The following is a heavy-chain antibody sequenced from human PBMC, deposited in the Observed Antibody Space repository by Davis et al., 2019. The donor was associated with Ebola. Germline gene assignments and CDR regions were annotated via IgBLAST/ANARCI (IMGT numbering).Heavy chain of an antibody. CDR3: ARNDILTGYLMSYYFDY. CDR2: ISCSSSTI. J-gene: IGHJ4*02. V-gene: IGHV3-48*02. Sequence: GESLKISCAASGFTFSSYSMNWVRQAPGKGLEWVSYISCSSSTIYYADSVKGRFTISRDNAKNSLYLQMNSLRDEDTAVYYCARNDILTGYLMSYYFDYWGQGTLVTVSS. CDR1: GFTFSSYS. D-gene: IGHD3-9*01.